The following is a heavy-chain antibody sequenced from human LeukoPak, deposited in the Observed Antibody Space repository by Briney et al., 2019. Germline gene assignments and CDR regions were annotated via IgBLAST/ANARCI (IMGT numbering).Heavy chain of an antibody. Sequence: PGGSLRLSCVASEFTFSSYSMIWVRQGPERGLEWVSYISSSGSTIYYADSVKGRFTISRDNAKNSLYLQMNSLRAEDTAVYYCSSSSYDAFDIWGQGTMVTVSS. D-gene: IGHD6-13*01. CDR3: SSSSYDAFDI. V-gene: IGHV3-48*04. CDR2: ISSSGSTI. J-gene: IGHJ3*02. CDR1: EFTFSSYS.